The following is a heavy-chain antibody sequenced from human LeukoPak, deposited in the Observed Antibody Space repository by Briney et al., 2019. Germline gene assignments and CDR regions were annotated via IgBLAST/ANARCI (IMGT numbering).Heavy chain of an antibody. CDR1: GFTFSSYS. Sequence: GGSLRLSCAASGFTFSSYSMNWVRQAPGKGLEWVSSISSSSSYIYYADSVKGRFTISRDNAKNSLYLQMNSLRAEDTAVYYCARDTGIAVAGTDYWGQGTLVTVSS. J-gene: IGHJ4*02. V-gene: IGHV3-21*01. CDR2: ISSSSSYI. D-gene: IGHD6-19*01. CDR3: ARDTGIAVAGTDY.